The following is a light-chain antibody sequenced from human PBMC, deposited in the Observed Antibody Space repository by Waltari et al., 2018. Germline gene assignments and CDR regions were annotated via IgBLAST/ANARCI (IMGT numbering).Light chain of an antibody. CDR1: QNTNIW. J-gene: IGKJ4*01. CDR3: QQSYTSLLT. CDR2: KSS. V-gene: IGKV1-5*03. Sequence: DIQMTQSPSTLSTFVGDSVTITCRASQNTNIWLAWYQQKTGKAPRLLIYKSSILQSGVPARFSGTGSGTDFTLVISSLRPEDFATYFCQQSYTSLLTFGGGTRVDIK.